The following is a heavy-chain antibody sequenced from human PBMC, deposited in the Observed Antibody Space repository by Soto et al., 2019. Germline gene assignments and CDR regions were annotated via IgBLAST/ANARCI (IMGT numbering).Heavy chain of an antibody. Sequence: QVQLQESGPGLVKPSETLSLTCSVSGGSINSYYWSWLRQSPGRGLDWIGYIHYTGSTNYSPSLTSRGIISIDTSKIQFSLQTHSVTAADKAIYYCARRRCYGSICYPYYFDLWGRGTLFTVSS. CDR2: IHYTGST. V-gene: IGHV4-59*08. CDR3: ARRRCYGSICYPYYFDL. CDR1: GGSINSYY. J-gene: IGHJ2*01. D-gene: IGHD2-8*02.